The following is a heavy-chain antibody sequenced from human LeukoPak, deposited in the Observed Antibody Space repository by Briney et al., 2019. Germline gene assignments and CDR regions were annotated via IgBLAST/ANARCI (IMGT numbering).Heavy chain of an antibody. CDR3: ARVVRKYCSSTSCHSPFDY. CDR2: ISYDGSNK. J-gene: IGHJ4*02. D-gene: IGHD2-2*01. CDR1: GFTFSSYA. V-gene: IGHV3-30*01. Sequence: PGGSLSLSCAASGFTFSSYAMHWVRQAPGKGLEWVAVISYDGSNKYYADSVKGRFTISRDNSKNTLYLQMNSLRAEDTAVYYCARVVRKYCSSTSCHSPFDYWGQGTLVTVSS.